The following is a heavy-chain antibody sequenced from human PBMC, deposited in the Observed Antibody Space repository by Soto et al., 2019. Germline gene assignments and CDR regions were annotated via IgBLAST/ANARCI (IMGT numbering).Heavy chain of an antibody. Sequence: GGSLRLSCAASGFTVSSNYMSWVRQAPGKGLEWVSVIYSGGSTYYADSVKGRFTISRDNSKNTLYLQMNSLRAEDTAVYYCARGRLGVRGVIIKVGYFQHWGQGTLVTVSS. CDR2: IYSGGST. J-gene: IGHJ1*01. D-gene: IGHD3-10*01. V-gene: IGHV3-53*01. CDR3: ARGRLGVRGVIIKVGYFQH. CDR1: GFTVSSNY.